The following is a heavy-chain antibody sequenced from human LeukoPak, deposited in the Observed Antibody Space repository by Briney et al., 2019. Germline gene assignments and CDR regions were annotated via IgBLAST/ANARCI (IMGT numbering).Heavy chain of an antibody. CDR3: AREAERGDSSSYYGYYFDY. D-gene: IGHD3-22*01. J-gene: IGHJ4*02. CDR1: GFTFSSYW. V-gene: IGHV3-7*01. Sequence: GGSLRLSCAASGFTFSSYWMSWVRQAPGKGLEWVANIKQDGSEKYYVDSVKGRLTISRDSAKNSLYLQMNSLRAEDTAVYYCAREAERGDSSSYYGYYFDYWGQGALVTVSS. CDR2: IKQDGSEK.